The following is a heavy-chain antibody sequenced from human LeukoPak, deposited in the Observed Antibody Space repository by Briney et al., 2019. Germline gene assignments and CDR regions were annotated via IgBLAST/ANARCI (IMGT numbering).Heavy chain of an antibody. V-gene: IGHV3-53*01. CDR2: IYSGGST. J-gene: IGHJ3*02. CDR3: AREGGYCSSTSCYGEHAFDI. CDR1: GFTVGSNY. D-gene: IGHD2-2*01. Sequence: GGSLRLSCAASGFTVGSNYMSWVRQAPGKGLEWVSVIYSGGSTYYADSVKGRFTISRDNSKNTLYLQMNSLRAEDTAVYYCAREGGYCSSTSCYGEHAFDIWGQGTMVTVSS.